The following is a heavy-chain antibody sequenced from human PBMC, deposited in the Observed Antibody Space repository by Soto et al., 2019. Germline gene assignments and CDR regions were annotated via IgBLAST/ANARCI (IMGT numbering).Heavy chain of an antibody. Sequence: EVQLVESGGGLVQPGGSLRLSCAASGFTFSGYWMSWVRQAPGKGLEWVANIKEDGSEKNYVDSVRGRFTISRDNAMNSLYLEMNSLRAEDTAMYYCARSGSENDFWGQGTLVTVSS. CDR3: ARSGSENDF. D-gene: IGHD5-12*01. V-gene: IGHV3-7*03. J-gene: IGHJ4*02. CDR2: IKEDGSEK. CDR1: GFTFSGYW.